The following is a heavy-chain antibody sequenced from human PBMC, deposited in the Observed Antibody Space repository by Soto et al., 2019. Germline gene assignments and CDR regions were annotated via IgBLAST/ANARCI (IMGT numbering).Heavy chain of an antibody. D-gene: IGHD5-18*01. CDR3: ARGRELSTAMSSLNWFDP. Sequence: PSETLSLTCAVYGGSFSNYYWSWIRQPPGKGLEWIGEINHSGSTNYNPSLKSRVTISVDTSKNQFSLKLSSVTAADTAVYYCARGRELSTAMSSLNWFDPWGQGTLVTVSS. CDR2: INHSGST. CDR1: GGSFSNYY. V-gene: IGHV4-34*01. J-gene: IGHJ5*02.